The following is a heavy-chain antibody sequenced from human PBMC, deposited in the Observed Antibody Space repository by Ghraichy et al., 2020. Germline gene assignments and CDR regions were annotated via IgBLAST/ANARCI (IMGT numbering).Heavy chain of an antibody. J-gene: IGHJ3*02. V-gene: IGHV3-30*18. D-gene: IGHD6-13*01. Sequence: GGSLRLSCAASGFTFSSSGLHWVRQAPGKGLEWVAVISYDGSNKYYADSVKGRFTISRDNSKNTLYLQMNSLRAEDTAVYYCAKYQTAAGLDAFDIWGQGTMVTVSS. CDR1: GFTFSSSG. CDR2: ISYDGSNK. CDR3: AKYQTAAGLDAFDI.